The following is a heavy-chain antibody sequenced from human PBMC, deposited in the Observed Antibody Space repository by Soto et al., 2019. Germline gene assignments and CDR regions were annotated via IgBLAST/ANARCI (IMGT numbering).Heavy chain of an antibody. D-gene: IGHD3-16*01. J-gene: IGHJ6*02. V-gene: IGHV4-31*03. CDR1: GGSISSGGYY. CDR3: ARGGPSEAHYYYYGMDV. Sequence: SETLSLTCTVSGGSISSGGYYWSWIRQHPGKGREWIGYIYYSGSTYYNPSLKSRVTISVDTSKNQFSLKLSSVTAADTAVYYCARGGPSEAHYYYYGMDVWGQGTTVTVSS. CDR2: IYYSGST.